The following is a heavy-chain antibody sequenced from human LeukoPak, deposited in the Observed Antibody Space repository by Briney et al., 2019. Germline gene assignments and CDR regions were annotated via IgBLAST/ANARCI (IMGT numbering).Heavy chain of an antibody. CDR1: GYSINNAHY. D-gene: IGHD6-19*01. J-gene: IGHJ4*02. CDR2: ISQSAIA. V-gene: IGHV4-38-2*01. CDR3: ASAWQWLVNLAY. Sequence: SETLSLTCAVSGYSINNAHYWAWIRQPPGKGLEWIGNISQSAIASYNPSLKSRVTISLDTSNSHFSLDLRSVTAADTAVYFCASAWQWLVNLAYWGQGTLVTVSS.